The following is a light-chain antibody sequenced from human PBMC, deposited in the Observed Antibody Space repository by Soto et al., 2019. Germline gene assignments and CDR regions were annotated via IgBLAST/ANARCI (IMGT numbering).Light chain of an antibody. CDR3: QQYNNWPIT. CDR2: GTS. Sequence: IVLTQSPGTVSLSPGERATLSCRASQTGSSKYLAWYKQKPGQAPRLLIYGTSTRATGIPARFSGSGSGTEFNVTISTPQFEDFAVYYCQQYNNWPITFGKGTRLET. CDR1: QTGSSKY. J-gene: IGKJ5*01. V-gene: IGKV3-15*01.